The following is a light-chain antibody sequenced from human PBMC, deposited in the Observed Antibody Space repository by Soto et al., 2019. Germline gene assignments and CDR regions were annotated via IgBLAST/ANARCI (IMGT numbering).Light chain of an antibody. CDR3: QQLDTFLLT. CDR1: QGISSA. J-gene: IGKJ4*01. V-gene: IGKV1-13*02. Sequence: AIQLTQSPSSLSASVGDRVTITCRASQGISSALAWYQQKPGKAPELLIYAASTLQSGVPSRFSGSGSGTDFTLTISSLQPEDFATYYCQQLDTFLLTFGGGTKVDIK. CDR2: AAS.